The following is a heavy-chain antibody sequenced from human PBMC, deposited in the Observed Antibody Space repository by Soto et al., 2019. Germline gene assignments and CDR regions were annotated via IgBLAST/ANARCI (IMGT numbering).Heavy chain of an antibody. J-gene: IGHJ4*02. Sequence: ASVKVYCKVSGYTLTELSMHWVRQAPGKGLEWMGGFDPEDGETIYAQKFQGRVTMTEDTSTDTAYMELSSLRSEDTAVYYCATVGYNWNDYDYWGQGTLVTVS. CDR1: GYTLTELS. D-gene: IGHD1-1*01. CDR3: ATVGYNWNDYDY. V-gene: IGHV1-24*01. CDR2: FDPEDGET.